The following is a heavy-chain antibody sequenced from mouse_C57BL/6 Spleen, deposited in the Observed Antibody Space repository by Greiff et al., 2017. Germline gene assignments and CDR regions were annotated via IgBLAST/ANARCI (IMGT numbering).Heavy chain of an antibody. D-gene: IGHD1-1*01. CDR2: IYPRSGNT. Sequence: VKLVESGAELARPGASVKLSCKASGYTFTSYGISWVKQRTGQGLEWIGEIYPRSGNTYYNEKFKGKATLTADKSSSTAYMELRSLTSEDSAVYFCARSFITTVVATEDYWGQGTTLTVSS. CDR1: GYTFTSYG. CDR3: ARSFITTVVATEDY. V-gene: IGHV1-81*01. J-gene: IGHJ2*01.